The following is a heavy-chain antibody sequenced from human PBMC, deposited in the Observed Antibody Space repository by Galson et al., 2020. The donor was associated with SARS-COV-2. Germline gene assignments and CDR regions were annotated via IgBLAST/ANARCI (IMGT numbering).Heavy chain of an antibody. D-gene: IGHD3-22*01. CDR2: VYPSGTT. Sequence: SETLSLTCTVSGYSVSTTNYWGWVRQPPGRGLEWIGSVYPSGTTYYNPSLKSRVTISVDTSKNQFSLRLDSVTAADTALYYCARQGVNMIVLGTVLGWYFDLWGRGNLVTVSS. CDR1: GYSVSTTNY. V-gene: IGHV4-38-2*02. J-gene: IGHJ2*01. CDR3: ARQGVNMIVLGTVLGWYFDL.